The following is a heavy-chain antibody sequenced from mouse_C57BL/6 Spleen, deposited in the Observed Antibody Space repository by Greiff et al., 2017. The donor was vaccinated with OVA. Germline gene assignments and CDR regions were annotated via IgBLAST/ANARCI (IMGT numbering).Heavy chain of an antibody. Sequence: EVQLQQSGPELVKPGASVKISCKASGYTFTDYYMNWVKQSHGKSLEWIGDINPNNGGTSYNQKFKGKATLTVDKSSSTAYMELRSLTSEDSAVYYCARYGDGNCWYFDGWGTGTTVTVSS. V-gene: IGHV1-26*01. CDR1: GYTFTDYY. J-gene: IGHJ1*03. CDR2: INPNNGGT. CDR3: ARYGDGNCWYFDG. D-gene: IGHD2-1*01.